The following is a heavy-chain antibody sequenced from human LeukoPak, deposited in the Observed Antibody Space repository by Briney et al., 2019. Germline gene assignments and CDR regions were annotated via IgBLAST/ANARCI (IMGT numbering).Heavy chain of an antibody. D-gene: IGHD4-17*01. V-gene: IGHV1-3*01. CDR1: GYTFTSYA. CDR2: INAGNGNI. Sequence: ASVKVSCKASGYTFTSYAMHWVRQAPGQRLEWMGWINAGNGNIKYSQKFQGRVTITRDTSASTAYMELRSLRSDDTAVYYCARTYGENWFDPWGQGTLVTVSS. CDR3: ARTYGENWFDP. J-gene: IGHJ5*02.